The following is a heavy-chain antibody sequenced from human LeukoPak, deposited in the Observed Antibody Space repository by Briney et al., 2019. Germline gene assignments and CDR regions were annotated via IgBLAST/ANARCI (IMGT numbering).Heavy chain of an antibody. CDR3: ARVDMATIGAFDY. J-gene: IGHJ4*02. Sequence: GGSLRLSCAASGFTFSSYWMHWVRQAPGKVLVWFSRINSDGSSTSYADSVKGRFTISRDNAKNTLYLQMNSLRAEDTAVYYCARVDMATIGAFDYWGQGTLVTVSS. CDR2: INSDGSST. CDR1: GFTFSSYW. V-gene: IGHV3-74*01. D-gene: IGHD5-24*01.